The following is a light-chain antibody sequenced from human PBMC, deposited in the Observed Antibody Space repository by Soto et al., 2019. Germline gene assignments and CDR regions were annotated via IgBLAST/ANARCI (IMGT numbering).Light chain of an antibody. Sequence: IQMTQSPSSLSASVEDRVIITCRASQSISGHLNWYQQKPGKAPKLLIFAASSLQSGVPSRFSGSRSGPDFTLTISSLQPEDFATYFCQQSYSSPPTFGQGTKVEIK. CDR3: QQSYSSPPT. CDR2: AAS. CDR1: QSISGH. J-gene: IGKJ1*01. V-gene: IGKV1-39*01.